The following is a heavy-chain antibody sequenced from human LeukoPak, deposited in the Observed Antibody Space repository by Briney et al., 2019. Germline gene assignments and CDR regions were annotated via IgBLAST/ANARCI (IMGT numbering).Heavy chain of an antibody. D-gene: IGHD2-2*02. V-gene: IGHV3-21*04. Sequence: GGSLRLSCAASGFTFSTYSMGWVRQAPGKGLEWVSSISTGRSYIYYADSVKGRFTISRDNSKNTLYLQMNSLGAEDTAVYYCAKEEDIVVVPAAIYWGQGTLVTVSS. CDR3: AKEEDIVVVPAAIY. CDR2: ISTGRSYI. J-gene: IGHJ4*02. CDR1: GFTFSTYS.